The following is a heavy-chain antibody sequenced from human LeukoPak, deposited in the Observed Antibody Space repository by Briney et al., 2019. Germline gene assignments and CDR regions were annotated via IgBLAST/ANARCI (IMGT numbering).Heavy chain of an antibody. Sequence: PGGSLRLACAASGFTFSSYAMSWVRQAPGKGLEWVSAISGSGGSTYYADSVKGRFTISRDNSKNTLYLQMNSLRAEDTAVYYCAKQGSSSSPKVVSAFDIWGQGTMVTVSS. D-gene: IGHD6-6*01. V-gene: IGHV3-23*01. CDR1: GFTFSSYA. CDR3: AKQGSSSSPKVVSAFDI. J-gene: IGHJ3*02. CDR2: ISGSGGST.